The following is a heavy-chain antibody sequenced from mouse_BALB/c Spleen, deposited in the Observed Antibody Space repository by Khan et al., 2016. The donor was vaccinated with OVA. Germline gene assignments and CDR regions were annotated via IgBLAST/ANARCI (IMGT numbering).Heavy chain of an antibody. Sequence: VQLQQSGPGLVAPSQSLSITCTVSGFSLTSYGVHWVRQPPGKGLEWLGVIWAGGSTNYNSALMSSMSISKDNSKSQVFLKMNSRQTDDTAICYCARLEDIWGQGTTLTVSS. J-gene: IGHJ2*01. V-gene: IGHV2-9*02. CDR2: IWAGGST. D-gene: IGHD1-3*01. CDR3: ARLEDI. CDR1: GFSLTSYG.